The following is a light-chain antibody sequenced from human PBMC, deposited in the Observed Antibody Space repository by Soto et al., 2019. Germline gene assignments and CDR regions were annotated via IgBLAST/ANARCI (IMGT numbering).Light chain of an antibody. J-gene: IGLJ1*01. CDR2: GVS. Sequence: QSVLTQPRSVSGSPGQSVTISCTGTSSDVGAYNYVSWYQQHPDKAPTLMISGVSKRPSGVPDRFSGSRSGNTASLTISVFHVEDEADYYCCSYAGSYTYVFGTGTKVTVL. CDR1: SSDVGAYNY. V-gene: IGLV2-11*01. CDR3: CSYAGSYTYV.